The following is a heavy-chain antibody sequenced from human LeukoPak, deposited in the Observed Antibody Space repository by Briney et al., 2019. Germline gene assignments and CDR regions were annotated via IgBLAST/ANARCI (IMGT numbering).Heavy chain of an antibody. J-gene: IGHJ5*02. CDR1: GGSFSGYY. CDR3: ARHYGP. D-gene: IGHD3-16*01. CDR2: IYSSGST. Sequence: SETLSLTCAVYGGSFSGYYWSWIRQPPRKGLEWIGSIYSSGSTYYNPSLKSRVTISVDTSKNQFSLKLTSVTAADTAVYYCARHYGPWGQGTLVTVSS. V-gene: IGHV4-34*01.